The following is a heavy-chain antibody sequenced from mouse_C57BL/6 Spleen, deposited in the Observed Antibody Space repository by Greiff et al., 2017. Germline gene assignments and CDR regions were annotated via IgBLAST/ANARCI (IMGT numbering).Heavy chain of an antibody. CDR1: GYTFTSYW. D-gene: IGHD3-2*02. Sequence: VQLQQPGAELVKPGASVKLSCKASGYTFTSYWMPWVKQRPGQGLEWIGVIDPSDSYTNYNQKFKGKATLTVDTSSSTAYMQLSSLTSDDAAVYYCAIDSSGYEFAYWGQGTLVTVSA. CDR3: AIDSSGYEFAY. J-gene: IGHJ3*01. V-gene: IGHV1-50*01. CDR2: IDPSDSYT.